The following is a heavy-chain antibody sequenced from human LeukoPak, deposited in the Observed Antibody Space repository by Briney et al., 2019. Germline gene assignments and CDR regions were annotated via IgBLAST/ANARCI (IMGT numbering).Heavy chain of an antibody. CDR2: IREDGSEK. V-gene: IGHV3-7*01. Sequence: GGSLRLSCAASGFTFSSSWMTWVRQAPGKGLEWVASIREDGSEKTSVDSVKGRFTISRDNAKNSLYLQMDSLRAEDTAVYYCARAGVTTYYYYYYMDVWGKGTTITISS. D-gene: IGHD4-17*01. CDR3: ARAGVTTYYYYYYMDV. CDR1: GFTFSSSW. J-gene: IGHJ6*03.